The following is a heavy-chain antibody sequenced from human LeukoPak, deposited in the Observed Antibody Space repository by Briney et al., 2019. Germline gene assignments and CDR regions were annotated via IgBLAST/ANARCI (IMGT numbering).Heavy chain of an antibody. V-gene: IGHV4-59*01. CDR1: GGSISSFY. J-gene: IGHJ4*02. Sequence: SETLSLTCAVSGGSISSFYWSWIRQPPGKGLEWIAYLYSTGGRTNYIPSLKSRVTISVDPSKNHFSLKMNSVTTADTAVYYCARHLAAATSAFDYWGRGALVTVSS. CDR2: LYSTGGRT. CDR3: ARHLAAATSAFDY. D-gene: IGHD6-13*01.